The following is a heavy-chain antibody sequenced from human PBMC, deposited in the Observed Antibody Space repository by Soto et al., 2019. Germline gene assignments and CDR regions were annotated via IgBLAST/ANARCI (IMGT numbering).Heavy chain of an antibody. V-gene: IGHV1-8*01. J-gene: IGHJ6*02. CDR1: GYTFTSYD. Sequence: QVQLVQSGAEVKKPGASVKVSCKASGYTFTSYDINWVRQATGQGLEWMGWMNPNSGNTGYAQKFQGRVTMTRNTSISTAYMELSSLRSKDTAVYYCARGDYDFWSGYSRPYYYYGMDVWGQGTTVTVSS. CDR3: ARGDYDFWSGYSRPYYYYGMDV. CDR2: MNPNSGNT. D-gene: IGHD3-3*01.